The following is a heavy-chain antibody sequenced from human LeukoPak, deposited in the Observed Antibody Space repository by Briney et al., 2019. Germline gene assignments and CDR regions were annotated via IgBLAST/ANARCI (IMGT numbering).Heavy chain of an antibody. D-gene: IGHD4-11*01. CDR1: GFTFSSYG. CDR2: IRYDGSNK. V-gene: IGHV3-30*02. CDR3: AKDFGFGSLPTPFTVTTGFDY. Sequence: PVGSLRLSCAASGFTFSSYGMHWVRQAPGKGLEWVAFIRYDGSNKYYADSVKGRFTISRDNSKNTLYLQMNSLRAEDTAVYYCAKDFGFGSLPTPFTVTTGFDYWGQGTLVTVSS. J-gene: IGHJ4*02.